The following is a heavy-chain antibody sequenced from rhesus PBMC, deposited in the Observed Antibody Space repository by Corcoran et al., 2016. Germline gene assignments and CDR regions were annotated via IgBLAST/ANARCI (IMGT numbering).Heavy chain of an antibody. Sequence: QVQLQESGPGVVKPSETLSLTCAVSGGSIRDSYRWSWIRQPPGKGLEWIGYIYGSSTSTNYNPSLKSRGTISKDTSKNQFSLKLSSVTAADTAGYYCAREVIAAAGMDYWGQGVLVTVSS. V-gene: IGHV4S10*01. CDR3: AREVIAAAGMDY. CDR2: IYGSSTST. CDR1: GGSIRDSYR. D-gene: IGHD6-31*01. J-gene: IGHJ4*01.